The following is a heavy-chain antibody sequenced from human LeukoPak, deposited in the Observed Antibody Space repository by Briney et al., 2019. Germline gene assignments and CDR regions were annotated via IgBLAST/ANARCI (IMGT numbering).Heavy chain of an antibody. J-gene: IGHJ4*02. CDR3: PGSYNTYYAQDY. Sequence: SVKVSCKASGGTFSSYSISWVRQAPGQGPEWVGGIIPISGTAKYSRKLQGRVTISEYMSTGTAYMKLSSLGAEATAFYSCPGSYNTYYAQDYWGQGALVTVS. CDR1: GGTFSSYS. V-gene: IGHV1-69*06. D-gene: IGHD1-14*01. CDR2: IIPISGTA.